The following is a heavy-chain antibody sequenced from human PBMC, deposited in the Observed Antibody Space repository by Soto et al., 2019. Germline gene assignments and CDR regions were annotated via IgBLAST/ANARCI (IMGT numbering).Heavy chain of an antibody. J-gene: IGHJ5*02. Sequence: SVKVSCKASGGTFSSYAISWVRQAPGQGLEWMGGIIPIFGTANYAQKFQGRVTITADESTSTAYMELSSLRSEDTAVYYCASEISSGWPINWFDPWGQGTLVTVSS. CDR2: IIPIFGTA. D-gene: IGHD6-19*01. V-gene: IGHV1-69*13. CDR1: GGTFSSYA. CDR3: ASEISSGWPINWFDP.